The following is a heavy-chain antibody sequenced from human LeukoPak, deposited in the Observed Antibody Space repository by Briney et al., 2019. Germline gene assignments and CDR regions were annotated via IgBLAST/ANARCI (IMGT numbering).Heavy chain of an antibody. CDR1: GFTFSSYG. J-gene: IGHJ4*02. V-gene: IGHV3-33*01. CDR3: AGGEYDFWSGYYLGGLY. CDR2: IWYDGGNK. D-gene: IGHD3-3*01. Sequence: GRSLRLSCAASGFTFSSYGMHWVRQASGKGLEWVAVIWYDGGNKYYADSVKGRFTISRDNSKNTLYLQMNSLRAEDTAVYYCAGGEYDFWSGYYLGGLYWGQGTLVTVSS.